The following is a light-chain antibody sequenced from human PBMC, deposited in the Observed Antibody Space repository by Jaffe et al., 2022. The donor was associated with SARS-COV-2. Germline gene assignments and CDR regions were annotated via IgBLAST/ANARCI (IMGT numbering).Light chain of an antibody. CDR2: GTS. CDR1: QSVSSNF. CDR3: QQYGSSPRYT. V-gene: IGKV3-20*01. J-gene: IGKJ2*01. Sequence: ENVLTQSPGTLSLSPGERATLSCRASQSVSSNFLAWYQQKPGQAPRVLIYGTSSRATGIPDRFSGSGSGTDFTLTISRLEPEDFAVYYCQQYGSSPRYTFGQGTKLEIK.